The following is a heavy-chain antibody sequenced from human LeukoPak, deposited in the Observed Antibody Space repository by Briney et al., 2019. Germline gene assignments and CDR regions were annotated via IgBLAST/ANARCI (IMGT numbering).Heavy chain of an antibody. Sequence: GGSLRLSCAASGFTFSSYSMNWVRQAPGKGLEWVSSISSSSSYIYYADSVRGRFTISRDNSKNTLSLQMNSLRTEDTAVFYCAKDGVVPAAFYNYYYYMDVWGKGTTVTVSS. V-gene: IGHV3-21*01. CDR3: AKDGVVPAAFYNYYYYMDV. D-gene: IGHD2-2*01. CDR2: ISSSSSYI. J-gene: IGHJ6*03. CDR1: GFTFSSYS.